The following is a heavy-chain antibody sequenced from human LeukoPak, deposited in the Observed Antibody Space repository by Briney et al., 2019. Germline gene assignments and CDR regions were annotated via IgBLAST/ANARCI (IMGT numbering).Heavy chain of an antibody. J-gene: IGHJ4*02. CDR2: IYHSGST. V-gene: IGHV4-4*02. CDR1: GGSISSSNW. Sequence: SETLSLTCAASGGSISSSNWWSWVRQPPGKGLEWIGEIYHSGSTNYNPSLKSRVTISVDTSKNQFSLKLSSVTAADTAVYYCARDLRTYCSGGSCSSYYFDYWGQGTLVTVSS. D-gene: IGHD2-15*01. CDR3: ARDLRTYCSGGSCSSYYFDY.